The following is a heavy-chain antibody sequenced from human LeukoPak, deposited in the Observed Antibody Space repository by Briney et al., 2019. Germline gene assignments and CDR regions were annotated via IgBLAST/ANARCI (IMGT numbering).Heavy chain of an antibody. D-gene: IGHD3-10*01. V-gene: IGHV3-33*01. CDR2: IWYDGSNK. J-gene: IGHJ6*02. CDR3: ARDTLLWFGETNPYYYGMDV. Sequence: PGRSLRLSCAASGFTFSSYGMHWVRQAPGKGLDWVAVIWYDGSNKYYADSVKGRFTISRDNSKNTLYLQMNSLRAEDTAVYYCARDTLLWFGETNPYYYGMDVWGQGTTVTVSS. CDR1: GFTFSSYG.